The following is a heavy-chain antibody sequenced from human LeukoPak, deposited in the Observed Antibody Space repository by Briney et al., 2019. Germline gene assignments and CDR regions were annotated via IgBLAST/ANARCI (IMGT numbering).Heavy chain of an antibody. J-gene: IGHJ2*01. Sequence: SETLSLTCTVSGGSISSYYWSWIRQPAGKGLEWIGRIYTSGSTNYNPSLKSRVTMSVDTSKNQFSLKLSSVTAADTAVYYCARTAYDFWSPLWYFDLWGRGTLVTVSS. D-gene: IGHD3-3*01. CDR1: GGSISSYY. CDR2: IYTSGST. CDR3: ARTAYDFWSPLWYFDL. V-gene: IGHV4-4*07.